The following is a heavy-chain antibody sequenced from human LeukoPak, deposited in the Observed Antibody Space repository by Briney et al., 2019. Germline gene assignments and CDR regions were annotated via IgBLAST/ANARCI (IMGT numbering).Heavy chain of an antibody. D-gene: IGHD4-17*01. V-gene: IGHV1-18*01. CDR2: ISAYNGNT. CDR3: ARDYGDYIYNYYYYYYMDV. Sequence: ASVKVSCKASGYTFTSYGISWVRQAPGQGLEWMGWISAYNGNTNYAQKLQGRVTMTTDTSTSTAYMELRSLRSDDTAVYYCARDYGDYIYNYYYYYYMDVWGKGTTVTVSS. CDR1: GYTFTSYG. J-gene: IGHJ6*03.